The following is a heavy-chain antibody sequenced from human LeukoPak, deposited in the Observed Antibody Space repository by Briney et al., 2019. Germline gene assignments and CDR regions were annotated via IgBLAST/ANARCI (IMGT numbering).Heavy chain of an antibody. V-gene: IGHV1-69*13. J-gene: IGHJ4*02. Sequence: SVKVSCKASGGTFSSYAISWVRQAPGQGLEWMGGIIPIFGTANYAQKFQGRVTITADESTSTAYMELSSLRSEDTAVYYCARDPKPHCSGGSCYSGYFDYWGQGTLVTVSS. CDR2: IIPIFGTA. D-gene: IGHD2-15*01. CDR1: GGTFSSYA. CDR3: ARDPKPHCSGGSCYSGYFDY.